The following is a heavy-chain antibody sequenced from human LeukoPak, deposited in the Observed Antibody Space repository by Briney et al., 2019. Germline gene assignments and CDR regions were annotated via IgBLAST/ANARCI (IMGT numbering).Heavy chain of an antibody. J-gene: IGHJ5*02. CDR3: AREGPAYCGGDCSDQHWFDP. CDR1: GGSISSCGYY. Sequence: SETLSLTCTVSGGSISSCGYYWTWIRQHPGKGLEWIGYIYYSGSTYYNPSLKSRVTISVDTSKNQFSLKLSSVTAADTAVYYCAREGPAYCGGDCSDQHWFDPWGQGTLVTVSS. CDR2: IYYSGST. V-gene: IGHV4-31*03. D-gene: IGHD2-21*02.